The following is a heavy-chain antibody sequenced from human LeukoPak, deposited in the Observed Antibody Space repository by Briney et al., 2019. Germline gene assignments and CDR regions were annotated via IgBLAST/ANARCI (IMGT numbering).Heavy chain of an antibody. D-gene: IGHD2-15*01. CDR2: ISNSGST. V-gene: IGHV4-59*11. CDR3: ARRCSGGSCYSSPFDI. Sequence: SETLSLTCIVSGGSISSHYWSWIRQPPGKGLEWIGYISNSGSTTYNPSLKSRLTMSVDTSKNQFSLKLSSVTAADTAVYYCARRCSGGSCYSSPFDIWGQGTMVTVSS. J-gene: IGHJ3*02. CDR1: GGSISSHY.